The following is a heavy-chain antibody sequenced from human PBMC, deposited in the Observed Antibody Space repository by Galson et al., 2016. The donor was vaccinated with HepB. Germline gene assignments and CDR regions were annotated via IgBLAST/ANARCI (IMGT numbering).Heavy chain of an antibody. CDR1: GFSFSDYA. D-gene: IGHD2-2*01. Sequence: SLRLSCAVSGFSFSDYAMSWVRQAPGKGLEWVSSISNNGASTYYAASVEDRFTISRDESKNTLYLQMDRLRAEDTAVYFCAKDRDTSSTTCHHPCFDPWGQGALVTVSS. CDR3: AKDRDTSSTTCHHPCFDP. V-gene: IGHV3-23*01. CDR2: ISNNGAST. J-gene: IGHJ5*02.